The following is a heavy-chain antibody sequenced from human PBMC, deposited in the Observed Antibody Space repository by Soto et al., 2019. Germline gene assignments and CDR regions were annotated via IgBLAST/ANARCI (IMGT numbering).Heavy chain of an antibody. Sequence: QVQLVESGGGLVKPGGSLRLSCAASGFTFSGYNMSWIRQAPGKGLEWVSYITSSGSNTFDAESVKGRFTISRDNTMNLLYLQMNSLSAEDTAVYYCARRGTISSANHFVHWGQGTLVTVSS. CDR2: ITSSGSNT. J-gene: IGHJ4*02. CDR1: GFTFSGYN. CDR3: ARRGTISSANHFVH. D-gene: IGHD6-6*01. V-gene: IGHV3-11*01.